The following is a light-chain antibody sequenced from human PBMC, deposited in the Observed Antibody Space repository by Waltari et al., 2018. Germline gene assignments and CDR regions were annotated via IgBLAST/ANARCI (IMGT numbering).Light chain of an antibody. CDR1: SSDVGGYNY. CDR3: SSYTTRNTRWV. J-gene: IGLJ3*02. Sequence: QSALTQPASVSGSPGQSITISCTGTSSDVGGYNYVSWYQQYPGQAPKLMIYDVTNRPSGVSNRFSGSKSGNTASLIISGLQTDDEAAYYCSSYTTRNTRWVFGGGTWLTVL. CDR2: DVT. V-gene: IGLV2-14*03.